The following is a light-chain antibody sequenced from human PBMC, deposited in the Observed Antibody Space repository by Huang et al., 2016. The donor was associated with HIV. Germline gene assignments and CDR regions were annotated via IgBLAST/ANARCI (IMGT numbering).Light chain of an antibody. CDR2: AAS. V-gene: IGKV3-15*01. CDR3: QQYNDWPRS. Sequence: EIVMTQSPGTLSVAPGERATLSCRAMQNINTNLAWFQQKPGQAPRLHIYAASTRTADFPARFSGSGSRTEFTLTISSLQSEDIAVYYCQQYNDWPRSFGQGTKVEIK. J-gene: IGKJ1*01. CDR1: QNINTN.